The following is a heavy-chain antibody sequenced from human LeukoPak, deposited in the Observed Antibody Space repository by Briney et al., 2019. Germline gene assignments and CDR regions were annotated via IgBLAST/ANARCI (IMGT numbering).Heavy chain of an antibody. V-gene: IGHV1-69*02. CDR1: GGTFSSYT. CDR3: ARGSGSYSQASDY. D-gene: IGHD1-26*01. J-gene: IGHJ4*02. Sequence: SVKVSCKASGGTFSSYTISWVRQAPGQGLEWMGRIIPILGIANYAQKFQGRVTITADKSTSTAYMELSSLRSEDTAVYYCARGSGSYSQASDYWGQRTLVTVSS. CDR2: IIPILGIA.